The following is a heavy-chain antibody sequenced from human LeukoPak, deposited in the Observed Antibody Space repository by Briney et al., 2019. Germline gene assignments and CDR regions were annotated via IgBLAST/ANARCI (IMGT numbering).Heavy chain of an antibody. CDR2: ISGSSNYV. Sequence: PGGSLRLSCAASGFTFSSYSMNWVRQAPGKGLEGVSSISGSSNYVNYADSVKGRFTISRDKEKKTMYMHMKRRRAEDTAVYYCAKAYYDPSGYSYYFDYWGQGTLVTVSS. D-gene: IGHD3-22*01. V-gene: IGHV3-21*01. J-gene: IGHJ4*02. CDR3: AKAYYDPSGYSYYFDY. CDR1: GFTFSSYS.